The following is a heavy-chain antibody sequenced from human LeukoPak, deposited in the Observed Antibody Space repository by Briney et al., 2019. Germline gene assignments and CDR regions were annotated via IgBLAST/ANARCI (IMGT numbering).Heavy chain of an antibody. CDR3: ITPDKPLGYCSGGSCSLGCS. CDR1: GFTFNSYS. Sequence: GGSLRLSCAASGFTFNSYSMNWVRQAPGKGLEWVSGIYSGGSTYYADSVKGRFTISRDNSKNTLYLQMNSLKTEDTAVYCCITPDKPLGYCSGGSCSLGCSWGKGTTVTISS. J-gene: IGHJ6*04. CDR2: IYSGGST. D-gene: IGHD2-15*01. V-gene: IGHV3-53*01.